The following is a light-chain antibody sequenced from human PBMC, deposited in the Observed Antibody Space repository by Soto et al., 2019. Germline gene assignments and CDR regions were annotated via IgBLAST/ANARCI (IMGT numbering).Light chain of an antibody. J-gene: IGLJ1*01. V-gene: IGLV2-8*01. CDR2: DVT. CDR3: SSYAGTHIV. CDR1: SSDVGGYDS. Sequence: QSVLTQPPSASGSPGQSVTISCTGTSSDVGGYDSVSWYQQHPGKAPKLMIYDVTKRPSGVPDRFSGSKSGNTASLTVSGLRAEDEADYYCSSYAGTHIVFGTGTKLNVL.